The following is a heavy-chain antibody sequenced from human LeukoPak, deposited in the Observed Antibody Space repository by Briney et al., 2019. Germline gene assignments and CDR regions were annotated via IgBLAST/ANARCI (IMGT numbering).Heavy chain of an antibody. J-gene: IGHJ3*02. Sequence: HWASVKVSCKASGYTFTGYYMHWVRQAPGQGLEWMGWINPNSGGTNYAQKFQGWVTMTRDTSISTAYMELSRLRSDDTAVYYCARGGITGTTRGPTRLNDAFDIRGQGTMVTVSS. CDR1: GYTFTGYY. V-gene: IGHV1-2*04. D-gene: IGHD1-20*01. CDR3: ARGGITGTTRGPTRLNDAFDI. CDR2: INPNSGGT.